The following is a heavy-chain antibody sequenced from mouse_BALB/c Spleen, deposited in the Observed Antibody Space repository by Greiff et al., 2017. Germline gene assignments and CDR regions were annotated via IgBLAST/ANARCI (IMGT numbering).Heavy chain of an antibody. CDR3: NAFITTGVAPY. CDR1: GFNIKDYY. J-gene: IGHJ3*01. Sequence: VQLKESGAELVRSGASVKLSCTASGFNIKDYYMHWVKQRPEQGLEWIGWIDPENGDTEYAPKFQGKATMTADTSSNTAYLQLSSLTSEDTAVYYCNAFITTGVAPYWGQGTLVTVSA. D-gene: IGHD1-1*01. CDR2: IDPENGDT. V-gene: IGHV14-4*02.